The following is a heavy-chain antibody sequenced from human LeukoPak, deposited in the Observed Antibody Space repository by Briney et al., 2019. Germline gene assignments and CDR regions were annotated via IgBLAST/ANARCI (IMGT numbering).Heavy chain of an antibody. V-gene: IGHV4-34*01. J-gene: IGHJ4*02. CDR2: INHSGST. CDR3: ARGPGQWLVLDY. Sequence: SETLSLTCAVYGGSFSGYYWSWIRQPPGKGLEWIGEINHSGSTNYNPSLKSRVTISVDTSKNQFSLKLSSVTAADTAVYYCARGPGQWLVLDYWGQGTLVTVFS. D-gene: IGHD6-19*01. CDR1: GGSFSGYY.